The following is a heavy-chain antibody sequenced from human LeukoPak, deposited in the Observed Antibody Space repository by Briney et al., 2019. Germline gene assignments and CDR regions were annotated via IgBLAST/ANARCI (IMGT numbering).Heavy chain of an antibody. CDR1: RDIVSSNSAA. J-gene: IGHJ6*02. CDR3: ARDRYSSSWYSGDRYYYYGMDV. CDR2: TYYRSNWYN. V-gene: IGHV6-1*01. Sequence: SQTLSLTCAISRDIVSSNSAAWNWIRQSPSRGLEWLGRTYYRSNWYNDYAVSVKSRITINPDTYKNQFSLQLNSVTPEDTAVYYCARDRYSSSWYSGDRYYYYGMDVWGQGTTVTVSS. D-gene: IGHD6-13*01.